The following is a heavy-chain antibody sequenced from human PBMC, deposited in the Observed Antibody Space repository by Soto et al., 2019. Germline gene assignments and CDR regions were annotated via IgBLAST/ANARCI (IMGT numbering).Heavy chain of an antibody. Sequence: ASVKVSCKASGYTFTSYDINWVRQATGQGLEWMGWMNPNSGNTGYAQKFQGRVTMTRNTSISTAYMELSSLRSEDTAVYYCAASIRMYYYYGMDVWGQGTTVTVSS. J-gene: IGHJ6*02. CDR2: MNPNSGNT. CDR1: GYTFTSYD. CDR3: AASIRMYYYYGMDV. V-gene: IGHV1-8*01.